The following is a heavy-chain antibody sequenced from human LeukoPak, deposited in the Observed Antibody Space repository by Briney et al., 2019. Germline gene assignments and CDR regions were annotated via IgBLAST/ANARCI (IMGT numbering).Heavy chain of an antibody. D-gene: IGHD3-16*02. CDR2: IYTSGST. CDR1: GGSISSYY. J-gene: IGHJ3*02. CDR3: ARAPIMITFVGVIPDDAFDI. Sequence: SETLSLTCTGYGGSISSYYWSWIRQPAGKSLEWIGRIYTSGSTNYNPSLKSRVTMSVDTSKNQFSLKLSSVTAADTAVYYCARAPIMITFVGVIPDDAFDIWGQGTMVTVSS. V-gene: IGHV4-4*07.